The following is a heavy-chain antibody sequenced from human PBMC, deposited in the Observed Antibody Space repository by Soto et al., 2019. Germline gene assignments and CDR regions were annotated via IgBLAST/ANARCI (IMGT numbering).Heavy chain of an antibody. CDR3: AKVAVAGTHYFDY. V-gene: IGHV3-30*18. D-gene: IGHD2-15*01. CDR1: GFTFSSYG. Sequence: GGSLRLSCAASGFTFSSYGMHWVRQAPGKGLEWVAVISYDGSNKYYADSVKGRFTISRDNSKNTLYLQMNSLRAEDTAVYYCAKVAVAGTHYFDYWGQGTLVTVSS. J-gene: IGHJ4*02. CDR2: ISYDGSNK.